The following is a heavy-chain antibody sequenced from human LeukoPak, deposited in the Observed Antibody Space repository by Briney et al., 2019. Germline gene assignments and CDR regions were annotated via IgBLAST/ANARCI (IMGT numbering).Heavy chain of an antibody. CDR2: IYYSGST. CDR3: ARLRDEGYNYGSLDY. Sequence: SETLSLTCTVSGGSISSSYYYWGWIRQPPGKGLEWIGSIYYSGSTDYNPTLKSRVTISVDTSKKQLSLKLRSVTAADTAVYYCARLRDEGYNYGSLDYWGQGTLVTVSS. CDR1: GGSISSSYYY. V-gene: IGHV4-39*01. D-gene: IGHD5-18*01. J-gene: IGHJ4*02.